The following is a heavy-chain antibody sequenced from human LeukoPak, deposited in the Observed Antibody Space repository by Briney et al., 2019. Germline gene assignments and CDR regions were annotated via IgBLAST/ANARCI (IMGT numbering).Heavy chain of an antibody. CDR3: ARVIGHCSSTSCLNWFDP. Sequence: SETLSLTCAVYGGSFSGYYWSWIRQPPGKGLEWIGEINHMGSTNYNPSLKGRVTISVDPSKNQFSLMVSSVTAADTAVYYCARVIGHCSSTSCLNWFDPWGQGTPVTVSS. D-gene: IGHD2-2*01. CDR2: INHMGST. V-gene: IGHV4-34*01. J-gene: IGHJ5*02. CDR1: GGSFSGYY.